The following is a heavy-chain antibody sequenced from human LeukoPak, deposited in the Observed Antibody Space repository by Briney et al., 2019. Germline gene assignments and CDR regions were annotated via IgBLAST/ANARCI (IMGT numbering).Heavy chain of an antibody. V-gene: IGHV1-2*02. Sequence: ASVKVSCKASGYTFTGYYTHWVRQAPGQGLEWMGWINPNSGGTNYAQKFQGRVTMTRDTSISTAYMEVSRLTSDDTAVYYCARGAPRLAAPPGVDYWGQGTPVTVSS. J-gene: IGHJ4*02. D-gene: IGHD6-6*01. CDR1: GYTFTGYY. CDR2: INPNSGGT. CDR3: ARGAPRLAAPPGVDY.